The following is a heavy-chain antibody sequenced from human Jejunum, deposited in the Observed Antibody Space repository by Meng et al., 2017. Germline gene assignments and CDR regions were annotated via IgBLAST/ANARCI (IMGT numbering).Heavy chain of an antibody. D-gene: IGHD2-2*01. CDR1: GGSISSGSYY. Sequence: LRLSCTVSGGSISSGSYYWSWIRQPAGKGLEWIGRIYTSGSTNYNPSLKSRVTVSVDTSENQFSLKLTSVTAADTAVYYCARAAAMAFDYWGQGTLVTSPQ. CDR2: IYTSGST. CDR3: ARAAAMAFDY. V-gene: IGHV4-61*02. J-gene: IGHJ4*02.